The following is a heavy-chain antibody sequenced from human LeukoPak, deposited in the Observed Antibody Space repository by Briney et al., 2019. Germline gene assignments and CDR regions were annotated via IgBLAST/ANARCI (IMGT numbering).Heavy chain of an antibody. V-gene: IGHV3-48*04. D-gene: IGHD6-6*01. J-gene: IGHJ4*02. CDR1: GFTFRNYG. CDR2: ISSTSSNI. Sequence: GGSLRLSCAASGFTFRNYGMNWVRQAPGKGLEWVSYISSTSSNIAYADSVKGRFTISRDNVKNSLYLQIHSLRVEDTSVYYCARGGAARPDYWGQGTLVTVSS. CDR3: ARGGAARPDY.